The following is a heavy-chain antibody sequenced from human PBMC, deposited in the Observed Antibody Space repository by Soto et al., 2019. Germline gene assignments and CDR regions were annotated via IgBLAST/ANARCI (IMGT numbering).Heavy chain of an antibody. CDR3: ASLGGFGELSVYRRFDY. Sequence: QVQLVQSGAEVKKPGASVKVSCKVSGYTLTELSMHWVRQDPGKGLEWMVGFDPEDGETIYAQKCQGRVTMTEDTSTDPAYTELSSLRSEDTAVYSCASLGGFGELSVYRRFDYWGQGTLVTVSS. V-gene: IGHV1-24*01. J-gene: IGHJ4*02. D-gene: IGHD3-10*01. CDR2: FDPEDGET. CDR1: GYTLTELS.